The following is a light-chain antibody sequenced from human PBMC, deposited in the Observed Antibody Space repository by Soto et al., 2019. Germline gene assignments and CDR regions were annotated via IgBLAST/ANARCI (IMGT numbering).Light chain of an antibody. J-gene: IGLJ1*01. CDR3: SSYTSSSTLYV. CDR2: DVS. Sequence: QSALTQPASVSGSPGQSITISCTGTSSDVGGYNYVSWYQQHPGQAPKLMIYDVSNRPSGVSNRFSGSKSGNTATLTISGLQSDDGADYYCSSYTSSSTLYVFGTGTKLTVL. CDR1: SSDVGGYNY. V-gene: IGLV2-14*01.